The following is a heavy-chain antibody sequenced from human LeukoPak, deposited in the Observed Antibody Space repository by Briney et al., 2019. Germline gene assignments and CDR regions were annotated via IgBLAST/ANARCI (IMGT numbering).Heavy chain of an antibody. CDR1: GFTFSNYG. V-gene: IGHV3-23*01. J-gene: IGHJ4*02. CDR3: AKDAAYSSSSNFDY. CDR2: VVGSGGST. Sequence: GRSLRLSCAASGFTFSNYGMSWVRQAPGKGLEWVSTVVGSGGSTYFADSVKGRFSISRSNTKNTLYLQMNSLRADDTAVYYCAKDAAYSSSSNFDYWGQGTLVTVSS. D-gene: IGHD6-6*01.